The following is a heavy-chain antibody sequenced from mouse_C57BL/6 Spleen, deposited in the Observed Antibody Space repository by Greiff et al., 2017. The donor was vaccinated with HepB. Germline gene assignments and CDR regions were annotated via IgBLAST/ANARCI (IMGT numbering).Heavy chain of an antibody. CDR1: GYTFTSYW. Sequence: QVQLQQPGAELVKPGASVKLSCKASGYTFTSYWMHWVKQRPGQGLEWIGMIHPNSGSTNYNEKFKSKATLTVDKSSSTAYMQLSSLTSEDSAVYYCARGGHYYGSSYPFDYWGQGTTLTVSS. D-gene: IGHD1-1*01. V-gene: IGHV1-64*01. J-gene: IGHJ2*01. CDR3: ARGGHYYGSSYPFDY. CDR2: IHPNSGST.